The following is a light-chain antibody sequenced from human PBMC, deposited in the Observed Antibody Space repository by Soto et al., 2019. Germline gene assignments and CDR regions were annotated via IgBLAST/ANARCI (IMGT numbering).Light chain of an antibody. Sequence: QSVLTQPRSVSGSPGQSVTISCTGTSSNIGGYNFVSWYQQHPGKAPKLMIYDVSKRPSGVPDRFSGSKSGSTASLTVSGLQAEDEADYYCSSYGGNNNVIFGGGTKLTVL. V-gene: IGLV2-11*01. CDR1: SSNIGGYNF. J-gene: IGLJ2*01. CDR2: DVS. CDR3: SSYGGNNNVI.